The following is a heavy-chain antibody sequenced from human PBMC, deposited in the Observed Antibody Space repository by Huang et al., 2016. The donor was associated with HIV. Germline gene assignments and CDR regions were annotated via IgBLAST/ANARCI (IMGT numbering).Heavy chain of an antibody. D-gene: IGHD3-16*01. CDR3: ARLPFDYVWGTQRQTALDELDV. J-gene: IGHJ3*01. Sequence: QLQLQESGPGLVRPSETLSLTCSVSGGSVNSGYYYWGWIRQPPGKGLEWIASVFDGGITVYNPALKSRVSMAVDTSKKRFSLNLSSVTAADTAVYFCARLPFDYVWGTQRQTALDELDVWGQGTMVTVSS. CDR2: VFDGGIT. CDR1: GGSVNSGYYY. V-gene: IGHV4-39*01.